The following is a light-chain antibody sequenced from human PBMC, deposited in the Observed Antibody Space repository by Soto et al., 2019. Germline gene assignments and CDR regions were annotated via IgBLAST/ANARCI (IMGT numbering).Light chain of an antibody. CDR1: SSDVGGYNY. J-gene: IGLJ1*01. CDR3: SSYAGINLYV. CDR2: EVS. Sequence: QSVLTQPPSASGSPGQSVTISCTGTSSDVGGYNYVSWYQQHPGKAPKLMIYEVSKRPSGVPDRFSGSKSGNTASLTVSGLQAEDFSDYYCSSYAGINLYVSRPGT. V-gene: IGLV2-8*01.